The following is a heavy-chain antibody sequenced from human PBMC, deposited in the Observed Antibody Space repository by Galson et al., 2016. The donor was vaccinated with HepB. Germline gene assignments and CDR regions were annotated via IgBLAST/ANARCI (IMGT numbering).Heavy chain of an antibody. CDR3: GKCPYRSSWYYFDS. J-gene: IGHJ4*02. Sequence: SLRLSCAASGFTFEDYAMGWVRQAPGKGLEWVSAISGSGGSTYYADSGKGRFTISRDNSNNTLYLQMNGLSADDSALYYCGKCPYRSSWYYFDSWGQGTRVTVSS. V-gene: IGHV3-23*01. CDR1: GFTFEDYA. CDR2: ISGSGGST. D-gene: IGHD6-13*01.